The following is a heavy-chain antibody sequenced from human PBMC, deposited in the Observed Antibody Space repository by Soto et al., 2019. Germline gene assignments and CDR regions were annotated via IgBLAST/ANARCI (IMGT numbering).Heavy chain of an antibody. CDR2: ISGPGGTT. J-gene: IGHJ4*02. CDR1: GFSFSNYA. D-gene: IGHD3-10*01. Sequence: GGSLRLSCVASGFSFSNYAVTWVRQAPGQGLEWVSSISGPGGTTNYADSVKGRFAISRDNSKNTLYLQMNSLRAEDTAVYYCVPGASNFDYWGQGTLVTVSS. CDR3: VPGASNFDY. V-gene: IGHV3-23*01.